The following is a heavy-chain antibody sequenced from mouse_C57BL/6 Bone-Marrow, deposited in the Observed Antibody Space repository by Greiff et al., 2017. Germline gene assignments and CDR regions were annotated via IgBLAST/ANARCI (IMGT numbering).Heavy chain of an antibody. J-gene: IGHJ2*01. CDR1: GFNIKDDY. D-gene: IGHD1-1*01. V-gene: IGHV14-4*01. Sequence: DVKLQESGAELVRPGASVKLSCTASGFNIKDDYMHWVKQRPEQGLEWIGWIDPENGDTEYASKFQGKATITADTSSNTAYLQLSSLTSEDTAVYFCTTITRVVATDYWGQGTTLTVSS. CDR3: TTITRVVATDY. CDR2: IDPENGDT.